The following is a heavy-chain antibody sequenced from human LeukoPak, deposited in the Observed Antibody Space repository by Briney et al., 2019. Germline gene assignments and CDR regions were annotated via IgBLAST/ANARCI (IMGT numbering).Heavy chain of an antibody. V-gene: IGHV4-59*01. CDR1: GGSISSYY. CDR2: IYYSGST. J-gene: IGHJ3*02. Sequence: SETLSLTCTVSGGSISSYYWSWIRQPPGKGLEWIGYIYYSGSTNYNPSLKSRVTISVDTSKNQFSLKLSSVTAADTAVYYCAREKGGSYTLDAFDIWGQGTMVTVSS. D-gene: IGHD1-26*01. CDR3: AREKGGSYTLDAFDI.